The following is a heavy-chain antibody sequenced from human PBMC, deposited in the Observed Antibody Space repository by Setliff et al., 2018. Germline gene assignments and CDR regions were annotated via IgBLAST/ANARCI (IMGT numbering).Heavy chain of an antibody. CDR1: GFTVSSSD. CDR3: VRGSAYSSGSFDC. Sequence: GGSLRLSCATSGFTVSSSDTSWVRQAPGKGLEWISVLSGDGNAYYADSVKGRFTISGDTSKNALYLQMNSLRAEDTGVYYCVRGSAYSSGSFDCWGQGTLVTVPQ. J-gene: IGHJ4*02. CDR2: LSGDGNA. D-gene: IGHD3-22*01. V-gene: IGHV3-53*01.